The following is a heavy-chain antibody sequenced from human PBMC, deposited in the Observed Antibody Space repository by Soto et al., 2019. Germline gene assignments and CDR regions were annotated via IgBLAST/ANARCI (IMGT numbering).Heavy chain of an antibody. J-gene: IGHJ6*02. CDR2: ISYDGRNK. V-gene: IGHV3-30*18. Sequence: QVQLVESGGGVVQPGRSLRLSCVASGFPFSSFDMHWVRQAPGKGLEWVAYISYDGRNKDYTDSVKGRFTISRDNSKSTLYLHMTSLSAEDTAIYYCANAWRGGYYDMDVWGQGTAVTVSS. CDR1: GFPFSSFD. CDR3: ANAWRGGYYDMDV. D-gene: IGHD3-3*01.